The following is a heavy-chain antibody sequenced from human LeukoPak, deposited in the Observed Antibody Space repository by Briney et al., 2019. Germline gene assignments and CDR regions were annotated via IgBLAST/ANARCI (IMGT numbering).Heavy chain of an antibody. CDR3: ARDTNDYDFWSGYPNYYYGMDV. V-gene: IGHV1-69*13. CDR1: GGTFSSYA. Sequence: SVKVSCKASGGTFSSYAISWVRQAPGQGLEWMGGIIPIFGTANYAQKFQGRVTITADESTSTAYMELSSLRSEDTAVYYCARDTNDYDFWSGYPNYYYGMDVWGQGTTVTVSS. J-gene: IGHJ6*02. CDR2: IIPIFGTA. D-gene: IGHD3-3*01.